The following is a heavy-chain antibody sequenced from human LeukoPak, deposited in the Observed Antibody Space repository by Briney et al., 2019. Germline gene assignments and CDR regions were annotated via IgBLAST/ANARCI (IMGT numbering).Heavy chain of an antibody. CDR2: ISGSAGRT. Sequence: GGSLRLSCAVSGITLSNYGMSWVRQAPGKGLEWVAGISGSAGRTNYAASVKGRFTISRDNPKNTLYLQINSLRPEDTAVYFCATRGVVIRVILVGFHKEAYYFDSWGQGALVTVSS. J-gene: IGHJ4*02. CDR1: GITLSNYG. D-gene: IGHD3-22*01. V-gene: IGHV3-23*01. CDR3: ATRGVVIRVILVGFHKEAYYFDS.